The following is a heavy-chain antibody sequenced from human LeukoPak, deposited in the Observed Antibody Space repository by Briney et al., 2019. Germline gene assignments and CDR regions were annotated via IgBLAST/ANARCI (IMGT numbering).Heavy chain of an antibody. Sequence: ASVKVSCKVSGYTLTELSMHWVRQAPGKGLEWMGGFDPEDGETIYAQKFQGRVTMTRDTSISTAYMELSRLRSDDTAVYYCARQGIRSSWYYAFDIWGQGTMVTVSS. CDR1: GYTLTELS. CDR2: FDPEDGET. J-gene: IGHJ3*02. CDR3: ARQGIRSSWYYAFDI. V-gene: IGHV1-24*01. D-gene: IGHD6-13*01.